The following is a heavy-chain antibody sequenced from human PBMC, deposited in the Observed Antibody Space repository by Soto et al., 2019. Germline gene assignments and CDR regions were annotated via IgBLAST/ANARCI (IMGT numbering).Heavy chain of an antibody. J-gene: IGHJ5*01. CDR3: ARVTGRSGWYDFGNWFDP. CDR2: ISTTNGRT. Sequence: QVQLVQSGAEVKKPGASVKVSCKATGYTFTTYGISWMRQAPGQGLEWMGWISTTNGRTRYAQKFQGRLTMTTDTATTTAYRDLRSLRSDDTAGYDCARVTGRSGWYDFGNWFDPWGQGTLVIVSS. D-gene: IGHD6-19*01. V-gene: IGHV1-18*01. CDR1: GYTFTTYG.